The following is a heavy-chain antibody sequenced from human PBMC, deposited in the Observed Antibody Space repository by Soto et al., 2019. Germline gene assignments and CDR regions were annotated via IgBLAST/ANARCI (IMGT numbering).Heavy chain of an antibody. CDR3: ARAPILVSVTLHENYFDS. CDR2: IIPIFDTT. D-gene: IGHD2-21*02. J-gene: IGHJ4*02. Sequence: QLHLVQSGAEVKKPGSSLKVSCKASGGTFSNSGISGVRQAPGQGLEWMGGIIPIFDTTNYAQKLQGRITIIADESTNTVYMELRNLRSADTGVYYCARAPILVSVTLHENYFDSWGQGTLLTVSS. V-gene: IGHV1-69*01. CDR1: GGTFSNSG.